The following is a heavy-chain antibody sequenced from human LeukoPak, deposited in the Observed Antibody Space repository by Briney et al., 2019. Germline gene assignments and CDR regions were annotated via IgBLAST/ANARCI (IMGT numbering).Heavy chain of an antibody. D-gene: IGHD3-10*01. CDR2: IRYEGNEN. V-gene: IGHV3-30*02. CDR3: AKDLMRGIWFGES. CDR1: GFTFSSSA. J-gene: IGHJ5*02. Sequence: GGSLRLSCAASGFTFSSSAMSWVRQAPGKGLEWVAFIRYEGNENYYADSVKGRFTISRDNSKNTLYLEMNSLRAEDTAVYYCAKDLMRGIWFGESWGQGTLVTVSS.